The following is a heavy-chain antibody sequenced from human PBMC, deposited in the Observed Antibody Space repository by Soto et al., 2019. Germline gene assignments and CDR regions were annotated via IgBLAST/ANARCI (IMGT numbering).Heavy chain of an antibody. CDR2: ISGSDGKT. D-gene: IGHD3-3*01. J-gene: IGHJ4*02. Sequence: GGSLRLSCAASGFSFGSYALSWVRQAPGKGLEWVSTISGSDGKTFYADSVKGRFSISRDTSQSTLYLQMNSLRADDTAMYYCARWSYLDYWGQGTRVTVAS. CDR1: GFSFGSYA. CDR3: ARWSYLDY. V-gene: IGHV3-23*01.